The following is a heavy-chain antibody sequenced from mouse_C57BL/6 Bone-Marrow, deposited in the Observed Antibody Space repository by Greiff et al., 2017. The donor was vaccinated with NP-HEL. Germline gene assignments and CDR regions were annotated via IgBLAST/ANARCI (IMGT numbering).Heavy chain of an antibody. CDR3: ARDSRRYGYLWYFDV. CDR1: GFNIKNTY. V-gene: IGHV14-3*01. Sequence: DVQLQESVAELVRPGASVKLSCTASGFNIKNTYMHWVKQRPEQGLEWIGRIDPANGNTKYAPKFQGKATITADTSSNTAYLQHSSLTSEDTAIYYCARDSRRYGYLWYFDVWGTGTTVTVSS. D-gene: IGHD2-2*01. CDR2: IDPANGNT. J-gene: IGHJ1*03.